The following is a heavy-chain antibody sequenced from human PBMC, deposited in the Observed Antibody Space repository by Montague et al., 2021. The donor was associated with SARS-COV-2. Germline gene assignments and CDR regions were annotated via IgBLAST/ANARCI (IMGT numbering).Heavy chain of an antibody. Sequence: SETLSLTCTVSGGSITGYYWSWLRRSPGKGLEWIAYIYDGGAVNXXPSLGSRATISTDTSKNQLSLKVNSVTAADTAVYYCVRDHPYGGPRGAYDIWGQGTVVTVSS. J-gene: IGHJ3*02. CDR1: GGSITGYY. D-gene: IGHD4-23*01. CDR2: IYDGGAV. V-gene: IGHV4-59*01. CDR3: VRDHPYGGPRGAYDI.